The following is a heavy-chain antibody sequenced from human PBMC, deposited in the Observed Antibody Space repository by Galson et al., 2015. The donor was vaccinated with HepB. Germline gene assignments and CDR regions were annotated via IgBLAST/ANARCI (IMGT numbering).Heavy chain of an antibody. CDR2: IYYSGTT. Sequence: ETLSLTCTVSGGSISSYHWSWIRQPPGKGLVWVGYIYYSGTTNYNPSLKSRVTISVDTSRNQFSLKLTSVTAADTAVYYCARAPHSYNSGSPYYIDYWGQGTLVTVSS. CDR1: GGSISSYH. V-gene: IGHV4-59*01. CDR3: ARAPHSYNSGSPYYIDY. J-gene: IGHJ4*02. D-gene: IGHD3-10*01.